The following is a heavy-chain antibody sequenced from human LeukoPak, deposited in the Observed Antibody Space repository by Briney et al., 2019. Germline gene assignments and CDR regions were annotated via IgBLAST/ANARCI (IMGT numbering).Heavy chain of an antibody. CDR1: GGSFSGYY. Sequence: SETLSLTCAVYGGSFSGYYWSWIRQPPGKGLEWIGEINHSGSTNYNPSLKSRVTISVDTSKNQFSLKLSSVTAADTAVYYCARLAYCSSTSCRRGYYFDYWGQGALVTVSS. V-gene: IGHV4-34*01. CDR3: ARLAYCSSTSCRRGYYFDY. D-gene: IGHD2-2*01. J-gene: IGHJ4*02. CDR2: INHSGST.